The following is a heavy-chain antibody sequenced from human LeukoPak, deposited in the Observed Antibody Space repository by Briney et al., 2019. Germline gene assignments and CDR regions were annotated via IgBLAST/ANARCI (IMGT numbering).Heavy chain of an antibody. CDR1: GFTFSSYA. CDR2: ISGSGGST. Sequence: GGSRRLSCAASGFTFSSYAMSWVRQATGKGLEWVSAISGSGGSTYYAASVKGRFTISRDNSKNTLYLQMNSLRAEDTAVYYCAKPGKSGSYPTALYYFDYWGQGTLVTVYS. D-gene: IGHD1-26*01. CDR3: AKPGKSGSYPTALYYFDY. V-gene: IGHV3-23*01. J-gene: IGHJ4*02.